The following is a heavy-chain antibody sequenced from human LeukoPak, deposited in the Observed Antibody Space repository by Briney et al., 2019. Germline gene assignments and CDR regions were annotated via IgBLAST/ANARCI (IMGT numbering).Heavy chain of an antibody. Sequence: GGSLRLSCAASGFTFSSYGMHWVRQAPGKGLEWVAVISYDGSNKYYADSVKGRFTISGDNSKNTVYLQMNSLRAEDTAVYYCAKGVSSGYYYGYYFDYWGQGTLVTVSS. D-gene: IGHD3-22*01. CDR2: ISYDGSNK. V-gene: IGHV3-30*18. CDR1: GFTFSSYG. CDR3: AKGVSSGYYYGYYFDY. J-gene: IGHJ4*02.